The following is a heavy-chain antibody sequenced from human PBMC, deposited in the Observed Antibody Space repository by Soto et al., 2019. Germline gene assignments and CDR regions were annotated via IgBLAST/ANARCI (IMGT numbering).Heavy chain of an antibody. CDR3: ARALDDSVTGFHF. J-gene: IGHJ4*02. V-gene: IGHV1-2*02. Sequence: QVQLVQSGAEVKKPGASVKVSCKASGYIFTDYYIHWVRQAPGQGLAWMGWIDPKSGDTAYAQNSQGRVPMTRDASISPAYLQLNSLTSDDTAVYFCARALDDSVTGFHFWGQGALVAVSS. CDR1: GYIFTDYY. D-gene: IGHD3-9*01. CDR2: IDPKSGDT.